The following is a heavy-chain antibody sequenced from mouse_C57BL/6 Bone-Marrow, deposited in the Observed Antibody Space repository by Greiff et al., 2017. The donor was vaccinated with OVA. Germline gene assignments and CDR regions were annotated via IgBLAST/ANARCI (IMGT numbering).Heavy chain of an antibody. CDR3: ARESGLLRLNYFDY. CDR2: ISDGGSYT. J-gene: IGHJ2*01. CDR1: GFTFSSYA. D-gene: IGHD1-2*01. V-gene: IGHV5-4*01. Sequence: EVKLVESGGGLVKPGGSLKLSCAASGFTFSSYAMSWVRQTPEKRLEWVATISDGGSYTYYPDNVKGRFTISRDNAKNNLYLQMSHLKSEDTAMYYGARESGLLRLNYFDYWGQGTTLTVSS.